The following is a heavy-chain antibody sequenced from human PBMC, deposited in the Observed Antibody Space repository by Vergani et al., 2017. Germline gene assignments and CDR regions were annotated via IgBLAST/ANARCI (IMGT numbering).Heavy chain of an antibody. J-gene: IGHJ5*02. V-gene: IGHV3-64*04. CDR2: ISSNGGST. CDR1: GFTFSSYA. D-gene: IGHD3-10*01. Sequence: VQLVESGGGLVQPGGSLRLSCSASGFTFSSYAMHWVRQAPGKGLEYVSAISSNGGSTYYADSVKGRFTISRDNSKNTLYLQMNSLRAEDTAVYYCAEDPYYYGSGSYWAAWGQGTLVTVSS. CDR3: AEDPYYYGSGSYWAA.